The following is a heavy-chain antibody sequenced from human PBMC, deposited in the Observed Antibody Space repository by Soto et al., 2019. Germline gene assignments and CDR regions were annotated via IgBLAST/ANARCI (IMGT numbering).Heavy chain of an antibody. D-gene: IGHD4-4*01. Sequence: QVQLVQSGAEVKKPGSSVKVSCKASGGTFSNYAISWVRQAPGQGLEWMGGITPIFGTTTYAQRLQGRVTITADVSSATADMELSILISEDTAVYYCARVSTVTPVGYYGMDVWGQVTTVTVSS. CDR2: ITPIFGTT. J-gene: IGHJ6*02. CDR1: GGTFSNYA. CDR3: ARVSTVTPVGYYGMDV. V-gene: IGHV1-69*01.